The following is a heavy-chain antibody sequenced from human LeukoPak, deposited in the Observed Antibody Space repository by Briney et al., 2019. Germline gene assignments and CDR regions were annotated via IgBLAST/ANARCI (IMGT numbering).Heavy chain of an antibody. CDR3: ATIMTNHDAFDI. V-gene: IGHV4-31*03. J-gene: IGHJ3*02. CDR1: GGSTSSGGYY. CDR2: IYYNGST. D-gene: IGHD1-14*01. Sequence: PSETLSLTCTVSGGSTSSGGYYWSWIRQHPGKGLEWIGYIYYNGSTYYNPSLKSRVTISVDTSKNQFSLKLSSVTAADTAVYYCATIMTNHDAFDIWGQGTMVTVSS.